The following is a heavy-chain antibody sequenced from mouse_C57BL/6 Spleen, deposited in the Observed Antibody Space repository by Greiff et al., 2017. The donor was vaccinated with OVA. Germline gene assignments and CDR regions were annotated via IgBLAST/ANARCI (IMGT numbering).Heavy chain of an antibody. CDR3: ARPLYDGNYEGFAY. CDR1: GFTFSDYG. J-gene: IGHJ3*01. Sequence: DVKLVESGGGLVKPGGSLKLSCAASGFTFSDYGMHWVRQAPEKGLEWVAYISSGSSPIYYADTVKGRFTISRDNAKNTLFLQMTSLRSEDTAMYYCARPLYDGNYEGFAYWGQGTLVTVSA. CDR2: ISSGSSPI. D-gene: IGHD2-1*01. V-gene: IGHV5-17*01.